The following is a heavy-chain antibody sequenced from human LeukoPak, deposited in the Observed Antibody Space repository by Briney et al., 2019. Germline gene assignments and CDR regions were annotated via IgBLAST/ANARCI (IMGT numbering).Heavy chain of an antibody. V-gene: IGHV4-39*01. D-gene: IGHD3-22*01. Sequence: SETLSLTCTVSGGSISSSSYYWGWIRQPPGKGLEWIGSIYYSGSTYYNPSLKSRVTISVDTSKNQFSLKLSSVTAADTAAYYCARQTYYYDSSGYYYDRYYYGMDVWGQGTTVTVSS. J-gene: IGHJ6*02. CDR2: IYYSGST. CDR3: ARQTYYYDSSGYYYDRYYYGMDV. CDR1: GGSISSSSYY.